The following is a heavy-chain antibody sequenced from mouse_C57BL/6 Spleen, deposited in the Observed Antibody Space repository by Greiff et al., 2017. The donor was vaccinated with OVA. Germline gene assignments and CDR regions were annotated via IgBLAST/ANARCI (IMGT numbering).Heavy chain of an antibody. CDR3: ARSHYS. J-gene: IGHJ3*01. D-gene: IGHD1-1*01. V-gene: IGHV1-50*01. Sequence: QVQLQQPGAELVKPGASVKLSCKASGYTFTSYWMQWVKQRPGQGLEWIGEIDPSDSYTNYNQKFKGKATLTVDTSSSTAYMQLSSLTSEDSAVYYCARSHYSWGQGTLVTVSA. CDR2: IDPSDSYT. CDR1: GYTFTSYW.